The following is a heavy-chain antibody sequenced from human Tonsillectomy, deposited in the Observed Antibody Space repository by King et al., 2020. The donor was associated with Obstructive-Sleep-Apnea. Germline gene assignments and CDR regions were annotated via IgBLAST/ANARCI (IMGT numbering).Heavy chain of an antibody. CDR2: ISDVGTNK. CDR1: GFTFKTSH. V-gene: IGHV3-30-3*01. J-gene: IGHJ4*02. Sequence: VQLVESGGGVVQPGRSLRLSCVASGFTFKTSHMHWFRQAPGKGLEWLGVISDVGTNKINGDSVKGRFTISRDNSNNTLSLQMNSLRAEDTAVYYCSSGGLYWGQGSLVIVSS. CDR3: SSGGLY. D-gene: IGHD3-16*01.